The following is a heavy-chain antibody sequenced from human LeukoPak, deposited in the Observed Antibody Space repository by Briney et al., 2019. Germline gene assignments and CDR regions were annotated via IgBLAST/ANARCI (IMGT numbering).Heavy chain of an antibody. CDR3: ARWDYDILTGYKDY. Sequence: GGSLRLSCAASGFTFSSYAMSWVRLAPGKGLEWVSYIPSSSTTIYYADSVKGRFTISRDNTKNSLYLQMNSLRAEDTAVYYCARWDYDILTGYKDYWGQGTLVTVSS. V-gene: IGHV3-48*04. J-gene: IGHJ4*02. CDR1: GFTFSSYA. D-gene: IGHD3-9*01. CDR2: IPSSSTTI.